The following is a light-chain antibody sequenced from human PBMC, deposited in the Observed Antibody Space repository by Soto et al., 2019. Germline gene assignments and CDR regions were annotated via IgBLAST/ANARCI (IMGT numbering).Light chain of an antibody. V-gene: IGKV3-15*01. CDR1: QNISRS. J-gene: IGKJ1*01. CDR2: GTS. CDR3: HHYSGSPRK. Sequence: EIVLKQSPSTLFSSPGDLLTLSCRASQNISRSLAWYQQKPGQGPSLLIYGTSTRAGGVPARFSGGGSGTEFTLTITILQSEDFAVYYCHHYSGSPRKFGQCTK.